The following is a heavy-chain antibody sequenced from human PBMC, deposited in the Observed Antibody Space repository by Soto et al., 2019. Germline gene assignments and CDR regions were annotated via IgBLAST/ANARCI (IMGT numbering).Heavy chain of an antibody. J-gene: IGHJ5*02. Sequence: QVRLVQSGAEVKKPGSSVKVSCKASGGTFSNYAITWLRLAPGPGLEWLGGIIPVFGTVNYAQKFQGRVTITGDESTSTAYMELNRLRSEDTTVYYCARDNPYTNSFGNWYDPWGQGTLVIVS. CDR2: IIPVFGTV. V-gene: IGHV1-69*01. CDR3: ARDNPYTNSFGNWYDP. D-gene: IGHD6-13*01. CDR1: GGTFSNYA.